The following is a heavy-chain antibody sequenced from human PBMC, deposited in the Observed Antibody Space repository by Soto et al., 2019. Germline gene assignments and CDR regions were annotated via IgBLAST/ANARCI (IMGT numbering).Heavy chain of an antibody. Sequence: EVQLVESGGGLVKPGGSLRLSCAASGFTFSSYNMNWVRQAPGKGLEWVSSISSSSSYIYYADSVKGRFTISRDNAKNSLYLQMNSLRAEDTAVYYCARDWKGYYFDYWGQGTLVTVSS. V-gene: IGHV3-21*01. CDR3: ARDWKGYYFDY. CDR1: GFTFSSYN. D-gene: IGHD1-1*01. CDR2: ISSSSSYI. J-gene: IGHJ4*02.